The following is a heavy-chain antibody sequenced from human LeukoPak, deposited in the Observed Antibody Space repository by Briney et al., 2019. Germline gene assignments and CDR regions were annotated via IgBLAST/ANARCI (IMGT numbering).Heavy chain of an antibody. CDR1: GFTFSTYW. CDR2: IKQDGSEK. D-gene: IGHD6-13*01. J-gene: IGHJ4*02. V-gene: IGHV3-7*01. Sequence: GVSLRLSCAASGFTFSTYWMSWVRQAPGKGLEWVANIKQDGSEKYYVDSVKGRFTISRDNAKNSLYLQMNSLRAEDTAMYYCARDSAGNDYWGQGTLVTVSS. CDR3: ARDSAGNDY.